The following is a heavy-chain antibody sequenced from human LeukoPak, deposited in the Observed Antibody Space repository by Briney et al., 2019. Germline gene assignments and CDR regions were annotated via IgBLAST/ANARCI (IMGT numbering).Heavy chain of an antibody. CDR3: ARTEKFYDSSGYYDY. J-gene: IGHJ4*02. CDR1: GFTVSSNY. CDR2: IYSGGGT. Sequence: GGSLRLSCAASGFTVSSNYMSWVRQAPGKGLEWVSVIYSGGGTYYADSVKGRFTISRDNSKNTLYLQMNSLRAEDTAVYYCARTEKFYDSSGYYDYWGQGTLVTVSS. V-gene: IGHV3-53*01. D-gene: IGHD3-22*01.